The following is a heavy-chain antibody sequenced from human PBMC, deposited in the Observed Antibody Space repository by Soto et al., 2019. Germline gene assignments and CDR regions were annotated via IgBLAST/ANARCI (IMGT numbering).Heavy chain of an antibody. V-gene: IGHV6-1*01. D-gene: IGHD2-15*01. CDR2: TYYRSKWYN. J-gene: IGHJ3*02. Sequence: SQTLSLTCAISGDSASSNSAAWNWIRQSPSRGLEWLGRTYYRSKWYNDYAVSVKSRITINPDTSKNQFSLQLDSVTPEDTAVYYCARYCSGGSCYSGDDAFDIWGQGTMVTVSS. CDR3: ARYCSGGSCYSGDDAFDI. CDR1: GDSASSNSAA.